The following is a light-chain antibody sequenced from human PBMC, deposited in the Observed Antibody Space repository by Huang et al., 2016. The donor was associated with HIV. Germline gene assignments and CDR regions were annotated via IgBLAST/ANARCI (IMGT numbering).Light chain of an antibody. CDR3: QQSYSTPYT. Sequence: DIQMTQSPSALSASVGDRVTTTCRASQSINNYVNWYQQKPGKAPKLLIYAASSLQSGVPSRFSGSGSGTDFTLTINSLQPEDFGTYYCQQSYSTPYTLGQGTKLEIK. J-gene: IGKJ2*01. CDR1: QSINNY. CDR2: AAS. V-gene: IGKV1-39*01.